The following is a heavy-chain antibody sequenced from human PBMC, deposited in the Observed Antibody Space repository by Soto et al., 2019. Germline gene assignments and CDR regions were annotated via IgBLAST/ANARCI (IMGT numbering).Heavy chain of an antibody. D-gene: IGHD4-17*01. Sequence: PSETLSLTCTVSGGSISSHYWSWVRQPPGKGLEWIGYLYYTGSTNYNASLKSQVTMSLDTSKSQFSLMLTSVTAADTAVYYCARVGATVTSQALGFDHWGQGILVTVSS. V-gene: IGHV4-59*11. CDR3: ARVGATVTSQALGFDH. J-gene: IGHJ4*02. CDR2: LYYTGST. CDR1: GGSISSHY.